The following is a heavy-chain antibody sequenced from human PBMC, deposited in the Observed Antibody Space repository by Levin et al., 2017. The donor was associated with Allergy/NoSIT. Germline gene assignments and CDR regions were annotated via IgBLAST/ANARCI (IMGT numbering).Heavy chain of an antibody. CDR3: SMEANIVVVPAAGDASDI. J-gene: IGHJ3*02. CDR2: IRPIFGTA. CDR1: GGTFSSHA. D-gene: IGHD2-2*01. Sequence: ASVKVSCKASGGTFSSHAINWVRQAPGQGLEWMGGIRPIFGTANYAQKFQGRVTITADESTSTASIELSSLRSEDTAVYYCSMEANIVVVPAAGDASDIWGQGTMVIVSS. V-gene: IGHV1-69*13.